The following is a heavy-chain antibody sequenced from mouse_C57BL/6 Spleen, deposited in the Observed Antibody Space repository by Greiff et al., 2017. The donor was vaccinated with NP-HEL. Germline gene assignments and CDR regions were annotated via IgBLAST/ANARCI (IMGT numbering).Heavy chain of an antibody. D-gene: IGHD1-1*01. CDR1: GYTFTSYW. CDR2: IDPSDSET. CDR3: ARHYGSSPWYFDV. V-gene: IGHV1-52*01. Sequence: VQLQQPGAELVRPGSSVKLSCKASGYTFTSYWMHWVKQRPIQGLEWIGNIDPSDSETHYNQKFKDKATLTVDKSSSTAYMQLSSLTSEDSAVDYCARHYGSSPWYFDVWGTGTTVTVSS. J-gene: IGHJ1*03.